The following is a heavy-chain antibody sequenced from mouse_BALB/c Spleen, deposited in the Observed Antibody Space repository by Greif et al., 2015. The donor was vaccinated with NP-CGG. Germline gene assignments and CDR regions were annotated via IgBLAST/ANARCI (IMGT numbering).Heavy chain of an antibody. D-gene: IGHD2-3*01. Sequence: EVKLVESGPRLVKPSQTLSLTCSVTGDSITSGYWNWIRKFPGNKLEYMGYISYSGSTYYNPSLKSRISITRDTSKNXYYLQLNSVTTEDTATYYCARWLLPGYAMDYWGQGTSVTVSS. J-gene: IGHJ4*01. CDR1: GDSITSGY. CDR3: ARWLLPGYAMDY. V-gene: IGHV3-8*02. CDR2: ISYSGST.